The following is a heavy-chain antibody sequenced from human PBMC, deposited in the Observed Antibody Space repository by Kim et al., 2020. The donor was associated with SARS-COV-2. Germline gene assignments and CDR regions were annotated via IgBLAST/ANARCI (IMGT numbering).Heavy chain of an antibody. J-gene: IGHJ4*02. CDR3: ARLDCSSTSCSFDY. Sequence: SETLSLTCTVSGGSISSYYWSWIRQPPGKGLEWIGYIYYSGSTNYNPSLKSRVTISVDTSKNQFSLKLSSVTAADTAVYYCARLDCSSTSCSFDYWGQGTLVTVSS. V-gene: IGHV4-59*13. D-gene: IGHD2-2*01. CDR2: IYYSGST. CDR1: GGSISSYY.